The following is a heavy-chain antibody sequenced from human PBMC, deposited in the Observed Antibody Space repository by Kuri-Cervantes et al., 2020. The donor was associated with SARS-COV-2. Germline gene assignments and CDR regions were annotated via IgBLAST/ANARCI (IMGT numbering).Heavy chain of an antibody. CDR1: GSTFSGSA. J-gene: IGHJ5*02. CDR2: IVVGSGNT. Sequence: SVKVSCKASGSTFSGSAIRWVRQARGQRLEWIGWIVVGSGNTDYAREFQERVTITRDMFTTTVYMELSGLRSDDTAMYYCAPFYYRSINNWSDPWGQGTQVTVSS. CDR3: APFYYRSINNWSDP. V-gene: IGHV1-58*02. D-gene: IGHD3-10*01.